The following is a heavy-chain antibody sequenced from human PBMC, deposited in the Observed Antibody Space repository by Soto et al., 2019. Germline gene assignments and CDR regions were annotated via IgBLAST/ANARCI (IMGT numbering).Heavy chain of an antibody. Sequence: RLSCAGSGFTFIKGWMNWVRQAPGEGVGLVGRIKSKTDGGTTDYAAPVKGRFTISRDDSKNTLYLQMNSLKTEDTAVYYCTTDLYASYYDFWSGYPDYWGQGTLVTVSS. CDR3: TTDLYASYYDFWSGYPDY. V-gene: IGHV3-15*07. J-gene: IGHJ4*02. D-gene: IGHD3-3*01. CDR2: IKSKTDGGTT. CDR1: GFTFIKGW.